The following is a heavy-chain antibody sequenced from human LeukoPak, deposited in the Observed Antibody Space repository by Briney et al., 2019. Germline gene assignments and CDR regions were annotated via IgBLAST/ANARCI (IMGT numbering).Heavy chain of an antibody. CDR1: GFTFDDYG. D-gene: IGHD3-10*01. CDR3: ARDMGGSGSYQVSFDY. V-gene: IGHV3-20*01. J-gene: IGHJ4*02. Sequence: SGGSLRLSCAASGFTFDDYGMSWVRQAPGKGLEWVSGINWNGGSTGYADSVKGRFTISRDSANNSLYLQMNSLRADDTALYHCARDMGGSGSYQVSFDYWGQGTLVTVSS. CDR2: INWNGGST.